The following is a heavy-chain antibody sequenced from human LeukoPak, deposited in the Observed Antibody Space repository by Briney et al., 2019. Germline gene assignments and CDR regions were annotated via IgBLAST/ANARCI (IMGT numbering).Heavy chain of an antibody. J-gene: IGHJ2*01. D-gene: IGHD3-10*01. Sequence: ASVTVSFKVSGYTLTELSMHWVRQAPGKGREWMGGFDPEDGETIYAQKFQGRVTMTEDTSTDTAYMELSSLRSEDTAVYYCATGSGSGILRIAHWYFDLWGRGTLVTVSS. V-gene: IGHV1-24*01. CDR3: ATGSGSGILRIAHWYFDL. CDR1: GYTLTELS. CDR2: FDPEDGET.